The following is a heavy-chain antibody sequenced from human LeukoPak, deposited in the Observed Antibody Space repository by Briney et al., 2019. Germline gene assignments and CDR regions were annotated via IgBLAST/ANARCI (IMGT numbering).Heavy chain of an antibody. V-gene: IGHV4-59*11. D-gene: IGHD3-16*01. CDR2: IFHTGGS. J-gene: IGHJ6*02. CDR1: GDSTHNLH. CDR3: ARLLPSAFYHGMDV. Sequence: PSETLSLTCTVSGDSTHNLHWSWIRQPPGKGLEWIGHIFHTGGSKYNPSLKSRATISTDMSKNVLSLELTSVTAADTAVYYCARLLPSAFYHGMDVWGQGTTVTVSS.